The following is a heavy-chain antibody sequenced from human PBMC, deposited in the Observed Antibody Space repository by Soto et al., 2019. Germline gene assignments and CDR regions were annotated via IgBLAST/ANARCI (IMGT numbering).Heavy chain of an antibody. CDR2: ISRNGGST. CDR3: AREGGDSSGWYGGYYFDY. V-gene: IGHV3-64*01. J-gene: IGHJ4*02. D-gene: IGHD6-19*01. Sequence: EVQLVESGGGLVQPGGSLRLSCAASGFTFSSYAMHWVRQAPGKGLEYVSTISRNGGSTYYANSVKGRFTISRDNYKNTLYLQMGSLRAEGMAVYYCAREGGDSSGWYGGYYFDYWGQGTLVTVSS. CDR1: GFTFSSYA.